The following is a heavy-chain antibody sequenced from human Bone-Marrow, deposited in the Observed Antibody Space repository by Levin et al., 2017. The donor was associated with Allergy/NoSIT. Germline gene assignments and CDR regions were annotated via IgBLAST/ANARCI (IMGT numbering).Heavy chain of an antibody. CDR3: AKSLYGGMY. J-gene: IGHJ4*02. CDR2: ISGSAKNI. CDR1: GFTFSTYA. Sequence: GESLKISCAASGFTFSTYAMSWVRQAPGKGLEWVSAISGSAKNINYADSVRGRFSISRDNSKNTLYLQMNSLRVEDTAVYYCAKSLYGGMYWGQGTLVTVSS. V-gene: IGHV3-23*01. D-gene: IGHD4-23*01.